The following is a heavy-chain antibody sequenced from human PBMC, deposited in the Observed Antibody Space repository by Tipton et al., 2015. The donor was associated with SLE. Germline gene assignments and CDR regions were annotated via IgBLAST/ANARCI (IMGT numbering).Heavy chain of an antibody. CDR1: GYSISSGYY. J-gene: IGHJ4*02. Sequence: TLSLTCAVSGYSISSGYYWGWIRQPPGKGLEWIGSIYHSGSTYYNPSLKSRVTISVDTSKNQFSLKLSSVTAADTAVYYCARSASGDHFDYWGQGTLVTVYS. V-gene: IGHV4-38-2*01. CDR3: ARSASGDHFDY. CDR2: IYHSGST. D-gene: IGHD7-27*01.